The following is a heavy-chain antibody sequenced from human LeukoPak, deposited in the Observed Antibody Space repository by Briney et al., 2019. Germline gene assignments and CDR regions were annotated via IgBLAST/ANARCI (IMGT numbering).Heavy chain of an antibody. CDR3: ARDVFWKGGAFDI. CDR2: IYSGGST. V-gene: IGHV3-53*01. Sequence: GGSLRLSCAASGFTVSSNYMSWVRQAPGKGLEWVSVIYSGGSTYYADSVKGRFTISRDNSKNTLYLQMNSLRAEDTAVYYCARDVFWKGGAFDIWGQGTMVTVSS. J-gene: IGHJ3*02. CDR1: GFTVSSNY. D-gene: IGHD1-1*01.